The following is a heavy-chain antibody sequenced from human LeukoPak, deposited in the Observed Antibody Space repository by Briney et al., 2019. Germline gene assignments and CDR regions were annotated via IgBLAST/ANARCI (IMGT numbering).Heavy chain of an antibody. CDR2: MNQDGRET. Sequence: GGSLRLSCAASGFTFSSHWMHWFRQAPGKGLEWVASMNQDGRETYSVDSVRGRFAIFRDNTRNSLYLEMNNVRAADTGVYYCARGTVGIPGTDYWGQGTLITVSS. CDR1: GFTFSSHW. J-gene: IGHJ4*02. D-gene: IGHD4-23*01. CDR3: ARGTVGIPGTDY. V-gene: IGHV3-7*01.